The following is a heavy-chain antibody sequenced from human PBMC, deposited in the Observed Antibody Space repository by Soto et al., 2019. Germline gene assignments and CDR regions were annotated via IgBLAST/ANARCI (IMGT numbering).Heavy chain of an antibody. D-gene: IGHD2-15*01. J-gene: IGHJ3*01. CDR3: ARDRFSGGSYGVCAFDF. CDR1: GFTFSSYG. CDR2: ISYDGSNK. V-gene: IGHV3-30*03. Sequence: GGSLRLSCAASGFTFSSYGMHWVRQAPGKGLEWVAVISYDGSNKYYADSVKGRFTISRDNSKNTLYLQMNSLRAEDTAVYYCARDRFSGGSYGVCAFDFWGQGTMVTVSS.